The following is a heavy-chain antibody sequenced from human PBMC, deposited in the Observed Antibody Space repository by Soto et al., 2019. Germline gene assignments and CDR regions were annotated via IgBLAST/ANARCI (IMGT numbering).Heavy chain of an antibody. Sequence: PSETLSLTCTVSGGSISSYYWSWIRQPPGKGLEWIGYIYYSGSTNYNPSLKSRVTISVDTSKNQFSLKLSSVTAADTAVYYCARGDSFGYPLGLLDYWGQGTLVTVS. CDR3: ARGDSFGYPLGLLDY. CDR1: GGSISSYY. V-gene: IGHV4-59*01. J-gene: IGHJ4*02. CDR2: IYYSGST. D-gene: IGHD3-10*01.